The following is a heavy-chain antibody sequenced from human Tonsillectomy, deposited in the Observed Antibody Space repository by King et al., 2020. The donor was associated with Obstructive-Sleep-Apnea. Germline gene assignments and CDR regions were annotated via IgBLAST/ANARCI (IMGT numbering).Heavy chain of an antibody. CDR1: FTVSSNY. J-gene: IGHJ2*01. D-gene: IGHD3/OR15-3a*01. V-gene: IGHV3-66*01. CDR3: ARAPFIWTDYEQSWYFDL. CDR2: IYSGGST. Sequence: QLVQSGGGLVQPGGSLRLSCGFTVSSNYMSWVRQAPGKGLEGGSVIYSGGSTYYADSVKGRFTISRDISNNTLYLQMNSLRAEDTAVYYCARAPFIWTDYEQSWYFDLWGRGTLVTVSS.